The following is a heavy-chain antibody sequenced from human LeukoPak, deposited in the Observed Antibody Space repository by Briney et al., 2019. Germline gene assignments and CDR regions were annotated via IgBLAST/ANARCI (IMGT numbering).Heavy chain of an antibody. V-gene: IGHV3-21*01. CDR1: GSTFGSYS. CDR3: ARGNYYDSSGTGY. Sequence: GGSLRLSCAASGSTFGSYSMNWVRQAPGKGLEWVSSISSSSSYIYYAGSVKGRFTISRDNAKNSLYLQMNSLRAEDTAVYYCARGNYYDSSGTGYWGQGTLVTVSS. J-gene: IGHJ4*02. CDR2: ISSSSSYI. D-gene: IGHD3-22*01.